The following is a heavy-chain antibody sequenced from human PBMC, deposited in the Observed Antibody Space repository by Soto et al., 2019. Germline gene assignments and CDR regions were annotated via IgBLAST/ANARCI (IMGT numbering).Heavy chain of an antibody. CDR2: VSGSGAGT. CDR1: GFNFSSYV. V-gene: IGHV3-23*01. Sequence: EVQLLESGGGLGRRGGSLRLSCEASGFNFSSYVMSWVRQVPGKGLEWVSSVSGSGAGTYYARSVTGRFTISRANSRNTLFLQMNRLRAEDTVIYYCAQDRDDYGDYAFDHWGQGTLVTVSS. D-gene: IGHD4-17*01. CDR3: AQDRDDYGDYAFDH. J-gene: IGHJ4*02.